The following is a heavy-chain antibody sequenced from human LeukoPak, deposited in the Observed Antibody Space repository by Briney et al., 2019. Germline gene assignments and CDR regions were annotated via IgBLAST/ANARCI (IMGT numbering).Heavy chain of an antibody. D-gene: IGHD4-23*01. Sequence: ASETLSLTCAVYGGSFSGHYWSWFRQPPGKGLEWIGEINHSGSINYNPSLKSRVSISVDTSQNQFSLKLSSVTAADTALYYCAREMGVVTAHGIDVWGQGTTVTVSS. CDR2: INHSGSI. CDR1: GGSFSGHY. CDR3: AREMGVVTAHGIDV. V-gene: IGHV4-34*01. J-gene: IGHJ6*02.